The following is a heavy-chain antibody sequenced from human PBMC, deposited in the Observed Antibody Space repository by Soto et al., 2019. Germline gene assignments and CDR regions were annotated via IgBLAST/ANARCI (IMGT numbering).Heavy chain of an antibody. CDR3: ARHGVAALQFDY. Sequence: SETLSLTCAVSGGSISSGGYSWSWIRQPPGKGLEWIGSIYYSGSTYYNPSLKSRLTISVDTSKNQFSLKLSSVTAPDTALYYCARHGVAALQFDYWGQGTLVTVSS. CDR2: IYYSGST. D-gene: IGHD6-25*01. J-gene: IGHJ4*02. V-gene: IGHV4-39*01. CDR1: GGSISSGGYS.